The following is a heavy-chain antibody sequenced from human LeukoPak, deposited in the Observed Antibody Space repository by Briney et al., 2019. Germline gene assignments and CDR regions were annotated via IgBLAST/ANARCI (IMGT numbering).Heavy chain of an antibody. CDR1: GFTFSSYW. CDR2: INSDGSST. D-gene: IGHD5-24*01. Sequence: GGPLRLSCAASGFTFSSYWMHWVRQAPGKGLVWVSRINSDGSSTSYADSVKGRFTISRDNAKNTLYLQMNSLRAEDTAVYYCARDRGRDGFDYWGQGTLVTVSS. CDR3: ARDRGRDGFDY. J-gene: IGHJ4*02. V-gene: IGHV3-74*01.